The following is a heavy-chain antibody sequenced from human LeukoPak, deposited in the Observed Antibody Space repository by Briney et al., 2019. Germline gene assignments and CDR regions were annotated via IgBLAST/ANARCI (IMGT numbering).Heavy chain of an antibody. D-gene: IGHD2-15*01. CDR3: ARGPRDPTEYCSGGRCAPTYEV. V-gene: IGHV3-48*03. CDR1: GFTFTNFE. J-gene: IGHJ4*02. Sequence: GGSLRLSCAASGFTFTNFEMNWVRQAPGKGLEWVSYISSSGSKMYFADSVKGRFSISRDNAKNSLYLQMNSLRAEDTAVYHCARGPRDPTEYCSGGRCAPTYEVWGQGTLVTVSS. CDR2: ISSSGSKM.